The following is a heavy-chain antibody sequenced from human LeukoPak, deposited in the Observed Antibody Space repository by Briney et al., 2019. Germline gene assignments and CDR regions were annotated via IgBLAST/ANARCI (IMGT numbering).Heavy chain of an antibody. D-gene: IGHD6-13*01. CDR2: ISYDGSQK. CDR3: VEAYSNSWHNFQH. CDR1: GFTFSDYT. J-gene: IGHJ1*01. V-gene: IGHV3-30-3*01. Sequence: GGSLRLSCAASGFTFSDYTMHWVRQAPGKVLEWVAAISYDGSQKYYADSVKGRFTISRDNSKNTLFLQMNSLRAEDTAIYYCVEAYSNSWHNFQHWGQGTLVTVSS.